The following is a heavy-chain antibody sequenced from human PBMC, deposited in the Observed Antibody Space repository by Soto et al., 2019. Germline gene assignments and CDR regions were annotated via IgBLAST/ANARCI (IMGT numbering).Heavy chain of an antibody. J-gene: IGHJ6*02. Sequence: QPPGKGLEWIGSMYYSGSTYYNPSLKSRVTISVDTSKNQFSLKLSSVTAADTAVYYCAADTVTLYYYYFGMDVLVQGTTVT. V-gene: IGHV4-39*01. D-gene: IGHD4-17*01. CDR2: MYYSGST. CDR3: AADTVTLYYYYFGMDV.